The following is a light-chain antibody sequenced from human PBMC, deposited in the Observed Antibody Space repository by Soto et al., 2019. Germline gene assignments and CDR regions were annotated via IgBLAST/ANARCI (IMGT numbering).Light chain of an antibody. CDR1: QGISSR. Sequence: DIQMTQSPSSVSASVGDRVTITCRASQGISSRLAWYQQKPGKAPKLLIYTASSLQHGVPYRFSGSGTGTDFALTISSLQPEDFATYYCQQANSFPLTCGGGTKLEIK. V-gene: IGKV1-12*01. J-gene: IGKJ4*01. CDR3: QQANSFPLT. CDR2: TAS.